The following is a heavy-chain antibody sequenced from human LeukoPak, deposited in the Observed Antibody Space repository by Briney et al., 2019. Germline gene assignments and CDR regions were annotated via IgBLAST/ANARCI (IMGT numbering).Heavy chain of an antibody. CDR1: GFTFNSYA. CDR2: ISGSGGST. D-gene: IGHD1-26*01. J-gene: IGHJ4*02. CDR3: AKVVRVGAIDY. Sequence: GGSLRLFCEASGFTFNSYAMRWVRQAPGKGLEWVSSISGSGGSTYYADSVKGRFTISRDNSKNTLYLQMNSLRAEDTAVYYCAKVVRVGAIDYWGQGTLVTVSS. V-gene: IGHV3-23*01.